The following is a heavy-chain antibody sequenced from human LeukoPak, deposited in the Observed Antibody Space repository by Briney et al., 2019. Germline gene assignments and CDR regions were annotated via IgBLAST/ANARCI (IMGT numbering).Heavy chain of an antibody. J-gene: IGHJ6*03. V-gene: IGHV3-11*04. Sequence: GGSLRLSCAASGFTFSDYYMNWIRQAPGKGLEWVSYISSSGSTISYADSVKGRFTISRDNAKNSLYLQMNSLRAEDTAVYYCARAEAAGVTMDVWGKGTTVTVSS. CDR1: GFTFSDYY. CDR3: ARAEAAGVTMDV. D-gene: IGHD6-13*01. CDR2: ISSSGSTI.